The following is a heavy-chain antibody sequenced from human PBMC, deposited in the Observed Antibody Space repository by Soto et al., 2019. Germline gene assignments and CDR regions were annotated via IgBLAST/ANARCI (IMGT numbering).Heavy chain of an antibody. V-gene: IGHV1-2*04. CDR2: INPNSGGT. CDR1: GYTFTGYY. D-gene: IGHD5-18*01. Sequence: ASVKVSCKASGYTFTGYYMHWVRQAPGQGLEWMGWINPNSGGTNYAQKFQGWVTMTRDTSISTAYMELSRLRSDDTAVYYCARETAMVHYYYGLDGWGQGTTVTVSS. CDR3: ARETAMVHYYYGLDG. J-gene: IGHJ6*02.